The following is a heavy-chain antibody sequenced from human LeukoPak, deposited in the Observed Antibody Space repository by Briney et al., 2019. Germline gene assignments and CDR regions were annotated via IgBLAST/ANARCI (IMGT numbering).Heavy chain of an antibody. D-gene: IGHD3-10*02. Sequence: ASVEVSCKASGYTFTGYYMHWVRQAPGQGLEWMGWINPNSGGTNYAQKFQGRVTMTRDTSISTAYMELSRLRSDDTAVYYCARDVSSGSYYTLWWYFDLWGRGTLVTVSS. V-gene: IGHV1-2*02. CDR3: ARDVSSGSYYTLWWYFDL. CDR1: GYTFTGYY. CDR2: INPNSGGT. J-gene: IGHJ2*01.